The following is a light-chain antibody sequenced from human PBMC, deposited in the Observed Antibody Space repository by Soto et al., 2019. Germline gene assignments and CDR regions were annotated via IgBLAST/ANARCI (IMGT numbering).Light chain of an antibody. CDR1: SSNIGNTY. CDR3: GAWDSGLSGYV. CDR2: ENN. J-gene: IGLJ1*01. Sequence: QSVLTQPPSVSAAPGQKVTISCSGSSSNIGNTYVSWYQQLPGTAPKLLIYENNKRPSGIPDRFSGSKSGTSATLGITGLQTGDEADYYCGAWDSGLSGYVFGTGTKVTVL. V-gene: IGLV1-51*02.